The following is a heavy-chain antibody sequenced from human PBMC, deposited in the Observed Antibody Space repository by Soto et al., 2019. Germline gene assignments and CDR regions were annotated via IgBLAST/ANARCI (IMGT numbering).Heavy chain of an antibody. V-gene: IGHV3-53*04. D-gene: IGHD2-15*01. J-gene: IGHJ3*02. CDR3: ARGLVVAAIWGAFDI. CDR1: GFTVSSNY. CDR2: IYSGGST. Sequence: EVQLVESGGGLVQPGGSLRLSCAASGFTVSSNYMIWVRQAPGKGLEWVSVIYSGGSTYYADSVKGRFTISRHNSKNTLYLQMNSLRAEDTAVYYCARGLVVAAIWGAFDIWGQGTMVTVSS.